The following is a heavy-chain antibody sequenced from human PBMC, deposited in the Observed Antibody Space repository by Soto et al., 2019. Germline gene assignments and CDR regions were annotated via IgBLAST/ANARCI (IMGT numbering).Heavy chain of an antibody. CDR1: GGTFSSYT. CDR3: ARAACSGGNCYSFNWFDP. J-gene: IGHJ5*02. Sequence: QVQLVQSGAEVKKPGSSVKVSCKASGGTFSSYTISWVRQAPGQGLEWMGRIIPILGIANYAQKFQGRVTITADKSTRTAYMELSSLKSEDTAVYYCARAACSGGNCYSFNWFDPWGQGTLVTVSS. CDR2: IIPILGIA. V-gene: IGHV1-69*02. D-gene: IGHD2-15*01.